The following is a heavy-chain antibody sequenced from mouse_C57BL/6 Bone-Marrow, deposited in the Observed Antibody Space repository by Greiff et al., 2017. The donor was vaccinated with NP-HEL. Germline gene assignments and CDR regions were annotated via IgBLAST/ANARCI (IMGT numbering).Heavy chain of an antibody. Sequence: QVHVKQPGAELVKPGASVKMSCKASGYTFTSYWITWVKQRPGQGLEWIGDIYPGSGSTNYNEKFKSKATLTVDTSSSTAYMQLSSLTSEDSAVYYCALYGSSYFDVWGTGTTVTVSS. V-gene: IGHV1-55*01. D-gene: IGHD1-1*01. CDR2: IYPGSGST. CDR3: ALYGSSYFDV. J-gene: IGHJ1*03. CDR1: GYTFTSYW.